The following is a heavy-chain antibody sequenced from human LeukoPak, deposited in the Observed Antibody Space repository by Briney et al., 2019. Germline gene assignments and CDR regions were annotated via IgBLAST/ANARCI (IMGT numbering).Heavy chain of an antibody. CDR3: ATWRTAKTGFDY. V-gene: IGHV4-39*01. D-gene: IGHD1-1*01. J-gene: IGHJ4*02. CDR2: IYYSGSP. Sequence: PSETLSLTCTVSLDSISNNNYYCAWIRHPPGKGLECIGSIYYSGSPYYTPSLKSRVTISVDTSKNQFSLRLSSVTAADTAVYYCATWRTAKTGFDYWGQGTLVTVSS. CDR1: LDSISNNNYY.